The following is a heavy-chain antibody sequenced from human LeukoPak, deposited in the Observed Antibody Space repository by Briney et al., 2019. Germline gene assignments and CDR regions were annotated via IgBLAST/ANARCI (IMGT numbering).Heavy chain of an antibody. J-gene: IGHJ6*02. Sequence: PGGSLRLSCAASGFSFSSYGMHWVRQAPGKGLEWVAVIWYDGSKKYYADSVKGRFIISRDNSMNTLYLQMNNVRAEDAAIYFCARRGSEWNSYFYPMDVWGQGTTVTVSS. CDR3: ARRGSEWNSYFYPMDV. V-gene: IGHV3-33*01. CDR2: IWYDGSKK. CDR1: GFSFSSYG. D-gene: IGHD3-3*01.